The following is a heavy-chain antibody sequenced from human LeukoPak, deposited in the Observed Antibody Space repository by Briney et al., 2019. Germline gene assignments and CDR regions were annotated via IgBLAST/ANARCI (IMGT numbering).Heavy chain of an antibody. CDR3: ASGFLGDYYDSSGYQAPRD. CDR2: IYYSGST. CDR1: GGSISSYY. V-gene: IGHV4-59*01. D-gene: IGHD3-22*01. Sequence: PSETLSLTCTVSGGSISSYYWSWIRQPPGKGLEWIGYIYYSGSTNYNPSLKSRVTISVDTSKNQFSLKLSPVTAADTAVYYCASGFLGDYYDSSGYQAPRDWGQGTLVTVSS. J-gene: IGHJ4*02.